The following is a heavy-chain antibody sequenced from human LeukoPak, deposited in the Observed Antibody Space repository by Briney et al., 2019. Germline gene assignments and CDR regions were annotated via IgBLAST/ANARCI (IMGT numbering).Heavy chain of an antibody. J-gene: IGHJ4*02. Sequence: HAGGSQRLSCAASGFIFSSYWMSWVRQAPGKGLEWVANINQDGSEKYYVDSVKGRFTISRDNANNSLYLQMNSLRAEDTAVYYCARNLDPYSLSCPDYWGQGTLVTVSS. CDR2: INQDGSEK. CDR3: ARNLDPYSLSCPDY. V-gene: IGHV3-7*01. CDR1: GFIFSSYW. D-gene: IGHD6-13*01.